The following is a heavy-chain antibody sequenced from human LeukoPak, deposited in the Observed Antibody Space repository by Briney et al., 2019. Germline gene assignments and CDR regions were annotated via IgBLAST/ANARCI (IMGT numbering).Heavy chain of an antibody. CDR2: IKEDGSEK. CDR1: GLTFSSYW. V-gene: IGHV3-7*05. J-gene: IGHJ4*02. Sequence: GGSLRLSCAASGLTFSSYWMSWVRQAPGKGLEWVANIKEDGSEKNYVDSVKGRFTISRDNAKNSLYLQMNSLRAEDTAVYYCARERYYSDISAFYFDYWGQGTLVTVSS. D-gene: IGHD3-22*01. CDR3: ARERYYSDISAFYFDY.